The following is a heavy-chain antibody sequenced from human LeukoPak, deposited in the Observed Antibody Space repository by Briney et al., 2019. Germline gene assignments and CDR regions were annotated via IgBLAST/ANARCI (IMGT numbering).Heavy chain of an antibody. CDR3: AKVGAYGDYARHDY. Sequence: SETLSLTCAVSGYSISSGYYWAWIRQPPGKGLEWIGNMYHSGESYNNPSLKSRVTMSADTSKNQFSLKLTSVTAADAAVYYCAKVGAYGDYARHDYWGQGTLVTVSS. J-gene: IGHJ4*02. CDR1: GYSISSGYY. V-gene: IGHV4-38-2*01. CDR2: MYHSGES. D-gene: IGHD4-17*01.